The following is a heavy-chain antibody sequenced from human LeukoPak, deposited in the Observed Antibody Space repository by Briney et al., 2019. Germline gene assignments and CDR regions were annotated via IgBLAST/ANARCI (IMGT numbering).Heavy chain of an antibody. V-gene: IGHV3-74*03. CDR3: ASALGGQGGH. Sequence: SGGSLRLSCAASGFTFSRYWMHWVRQAPGEGLVWVSLIKNDGSATTYADSVKGRFTISRDNAKNPLFLQMNSLRADDTAIYYCASALGGQGGHWGQGTLVTVSS. D-gene: IGHD1-26*01. CDR1: GFTFSRYW. J-gene: IGHJ4*02. CDR2: IKNDGSAT.